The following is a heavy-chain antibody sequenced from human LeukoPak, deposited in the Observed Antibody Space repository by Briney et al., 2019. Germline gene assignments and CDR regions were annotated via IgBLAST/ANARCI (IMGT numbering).Heavy chain of an antibody. CDR3: ARQEGSSGWFDY. CDR2: IYPGDADT. Sequence: GESLKISCKASGYSFTSYWIGWVRQTPGKGLEWMGIIYPGDADTRYSPSFQGQVTISADKSIRTAYLQWNSPKASDTAMYYCARQEGSSGWFDYWGQGTLVTVSS. CDR1: GYSFTSYW. J-gene: IGHJ4*02. D-gene: IGHD6-19*01. V-gene: IGHV5-51*01.